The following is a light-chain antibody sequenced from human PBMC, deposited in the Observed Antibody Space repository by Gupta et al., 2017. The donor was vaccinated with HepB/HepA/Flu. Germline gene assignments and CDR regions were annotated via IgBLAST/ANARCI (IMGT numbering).Light chain of an antibody. Sequence: IVMTQSPASASVSPGERVTLSCRASQSVYSSLAWYQQKPGQAPRLLIYSASTRATDIPARFSGSGSGTEFTLTISSLQSEDFAVYFCQQYNLRPLTFGGGTKVEIK. V-gene: IGKV3-15*01. CDR2: SAS. J-gene: IGKJ4*01. CDR1: QSVYSS. CDR3: QQYNLRPLT.